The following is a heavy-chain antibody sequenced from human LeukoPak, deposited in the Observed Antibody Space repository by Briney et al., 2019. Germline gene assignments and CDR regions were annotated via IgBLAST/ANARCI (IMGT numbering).Heavy chain of an antibody. CDR3: ARNRALYSSSLDGFDI. Sequence: ASVKVSCKASGYTFTSYTMHWVRQAPGQRLEWMGWINAGNGNTKYSQEFQGRVTITRDTSASTAYMELSSLRSEDMAVYYCARNRALYSSSLDGFDIRGQGTMVTVSS. J-gene: IGHJ3*02. D-gene: IGHD6-13*01. V-gene: IGHV1-3*03. CDR2: INAGNGNT. CDR1: GYTFTSYT.